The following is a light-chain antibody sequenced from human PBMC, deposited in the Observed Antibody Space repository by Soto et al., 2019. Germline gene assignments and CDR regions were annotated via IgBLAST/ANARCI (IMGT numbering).Light chain of an antibody. V-gene: IGKV3-20*01. J-gene: IGKJ1*01. Sequence: EIVLTQSPGTLSLSPGERATLSCRDSQSVSSTYLAWYQQKPGQAPRLLIYGASSRATGIPDRFSGGASGTDFTLTISRLEPEDFAVYYCQQYGSSPWTFGLGTKVEIK. CDR2: GAS. CDR1: QSVSSTY. CDR3: QQYGSSPWT.